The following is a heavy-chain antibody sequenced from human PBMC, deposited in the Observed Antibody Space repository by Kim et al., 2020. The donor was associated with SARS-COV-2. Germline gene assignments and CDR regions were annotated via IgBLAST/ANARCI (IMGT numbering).Heavy chain of an antibody. CDR2: ISSSSSYI. D-gene: IGHD3-10*01. Sequence: GGSLRLSCAASGFTFSSYSMNWVRQAPGKGLEWVSSISSSSSYIYYADSVKGRFTISRDNAKNSLYLQMNSLRAEDTAVYYCARDAIMVRGVIMDYWGQGTLVTVSS. CDR1: GFTFSSYS. CDR3: ARDAIMVRGVIMDY. V-gene: IGHV3-21*01. J-gene: IGHJ4*02.